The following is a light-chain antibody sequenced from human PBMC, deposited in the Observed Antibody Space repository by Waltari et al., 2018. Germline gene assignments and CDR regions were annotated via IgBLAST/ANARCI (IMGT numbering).Light chain of an antibody. Sequence: QSALTQPPSVSGSPGQSVIISCTGTSSDVGSYNHVSWYQQPPGTAPKLMIYEVNNRPSGVPDRFSGSKSGNTASLTISGLQAEDEADYYCRSYTSSSTWVFGGGTKLTVL. CDR2: EVN. J-gene: IGLJ3*02. CDR1: SSDVGSYNH. CDR3: RSYTSSSTWV. V-gene: IGLV2-18*02.